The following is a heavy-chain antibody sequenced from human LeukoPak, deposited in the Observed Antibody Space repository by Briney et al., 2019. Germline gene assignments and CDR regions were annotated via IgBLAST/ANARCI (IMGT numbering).Heavy chain of an antibody. CDR2: ISAYNGNT. J-gene: IGHJ5*02. V-gene: IGHV1-18*04. Sequence: ASVKVSCKASGHTFTSYGISWVRQAPGQGLEWMGWISAYNGNTNYAQKLQGRVTMTTDTSTSTAYMELRSLRSDDTAVYYCARDSPYGSGNTYWFDPWGQGTLVTVSS. CDR1: GHTFTSYG. CDR3: ARDSPYGSGNTYWFDP. D-gene: IGHD3-10*01.